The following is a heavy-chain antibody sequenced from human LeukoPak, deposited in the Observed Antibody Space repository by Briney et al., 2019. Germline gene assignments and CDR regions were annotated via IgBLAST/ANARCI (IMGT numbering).Heavy chain of an antibody. CDR1: GYTYTGYY. CDR2: INPNSGGT. J-gene: IGHJ4*02. Sequence: ASVKVSCKASGYTYTGYYMHWVRQAPGQGLEWLGWINPNSGGTNYAQKFQGRVTMTRDTSISTAYMELSRLRSDDTAVHYCARDRDDSSGYYRETVFDYWGQGTLVTVSS. D-gene: IGHD3-22*01. CDR3: ARDRDDSSGYYRETVFDY. V-gene: IGHV1-2*02.